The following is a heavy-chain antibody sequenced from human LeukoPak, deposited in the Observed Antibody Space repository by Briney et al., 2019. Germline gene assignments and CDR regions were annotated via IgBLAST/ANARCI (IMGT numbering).Heavy chain of an antibody. V-gene: IGHV4-39*01. CDR1: GGSISSSSHY. CDR2: ISYSGST. CDR3: ARRNLYNWNYGNRFDP. Sequence: SETLSLTCTVSGGSISSSSHYWGWIRQPPGKGLEWIGNISYSGSTYYNPSLKSRVTISVDTSKNQFSLKLNSVTAADTAVYYCARRNLYNWNYGNRFDPWGQGTLVTVSS. D-gene: IGHD1-7*01. J-gene: IGHJ5*02.